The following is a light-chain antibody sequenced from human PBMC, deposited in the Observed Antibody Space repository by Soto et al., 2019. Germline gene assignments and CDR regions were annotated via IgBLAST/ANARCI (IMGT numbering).Light chain of an antibody. Sequence: QSVLTQPASVSGSPGQSIAISCTGTSSDVGVYDYVSWYQQLPGKAPQLMIYDVNNRPSGASNRFSGSKSGNTASLTICGRQAEDEAEYYCSSYTSSRTHVFGTGTKVTVL. CDR2: DVN. V-gene: IGLV2-14*03. J-gene: IGLJ1*01. CDR3: SSYTSSRTHV. CDR1: SSDVGVYDY.